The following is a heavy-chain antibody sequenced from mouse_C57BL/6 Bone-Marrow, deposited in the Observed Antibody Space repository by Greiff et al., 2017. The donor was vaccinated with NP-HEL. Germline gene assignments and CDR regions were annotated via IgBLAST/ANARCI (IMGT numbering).Heavy chain of an antibody. V-gene: IGHV5-6*01. CDR1: GFTFSSYG. D-gene: IGHD4-1*01. Sequence: EVHLVESGGDLVKPGGSLKLSCAASGFTFSSYGLSWVRQTPDKRLEWVATISSGGSYTYYPDSVKGRFTISRDNAKNTLYLQMGGLKSEDTAMYYCARRGSGYYFDDWGKGTTLTVSS. J-gene: IGHJ2*01. CDR3: ARRGSGYYFDD. CDR2: ISSGGSYT.